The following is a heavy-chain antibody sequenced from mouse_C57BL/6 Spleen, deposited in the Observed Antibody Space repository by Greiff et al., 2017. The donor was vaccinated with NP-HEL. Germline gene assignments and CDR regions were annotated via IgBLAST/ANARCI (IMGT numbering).Heavy chain of an antibody. CDR3: ARRGIYYGNYDYAMDY. CDR2: ISSGGSYT. D-gene: IGHD2-1*01. CDR1: GFTFSSYG. Sequence: VQLKESGGDLVKPGGSLKLSCAASGFTFSSYGMSWVRQTPDKRLEWVATISSGGSYTYYPDSVKGRFTISRDNAKNTLYLQMSSLKSEDTAMYYCARRGIYYGNYDYAMDYWGQGTSVTVSS. V-gene: IGHV5-6*01. J-gene: IGHJ4*01.